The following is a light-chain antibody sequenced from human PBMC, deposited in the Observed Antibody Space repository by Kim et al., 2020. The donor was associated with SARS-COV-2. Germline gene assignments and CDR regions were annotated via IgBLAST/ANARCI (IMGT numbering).Light chain of an antibody. V-gene: IGKV1-5*03. CDR3: QQFQTYYT. CDR2: AAS. CDR1: QNINKW. Sequence: SASVGDRVPMTCRASQNINKWLAWYQQKPGKTPKLLIYAASILESGVPARFSGSGSGTEFTLTISSLQSDDFASYYCQQFQTYYTFGQGTKVDIK. J-gene: IGKJ2*01.